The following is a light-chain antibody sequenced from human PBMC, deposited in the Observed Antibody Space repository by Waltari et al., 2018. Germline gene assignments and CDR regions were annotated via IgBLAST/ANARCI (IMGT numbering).Light chain of an antibody. V-gene: IGKV2D-29*02. CDR1: QSLLHSDGKTY. J-gene: IGKJ2*01. Sequence: DIVMTQTPPSLSVTPGQPASISCKSSQSLLHSDGKTYLYWYLQKPGQSPQLLIYEAFNRCSGVPDRFSGRGSGRDFTLKISRVEADDVGVYYCMQTVQLPSFTFGQGTKLEIK. CDR2: EAF. CDR3: MQTVQLPSFT.